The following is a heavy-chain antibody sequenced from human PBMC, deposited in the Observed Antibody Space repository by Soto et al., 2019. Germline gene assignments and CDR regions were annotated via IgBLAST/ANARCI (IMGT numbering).Heavy chain of an antibody. CDR3: AREHYGNSAWFDP. D-gene: IGHD3-10*01. J-gene: IGHJ5*02. V-gene: IGHV1-3*01. CDR2: INAGNGNT. CDR1: GYTFTSYA. Sequence: GASVKVSCKASGYTFTSYAMHWVRQAPGQRLEWMGWINAGNGNTKYSQKFQGRVTITRNTSTSTAYMELSSLRSEDTAVYYCAREHYGNSAWFDPWGQGTLVTVSS.